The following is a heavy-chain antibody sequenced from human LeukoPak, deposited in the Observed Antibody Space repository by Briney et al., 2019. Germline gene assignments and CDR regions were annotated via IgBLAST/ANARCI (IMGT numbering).Heavy chain of an antibody. CDR2: INPDGNKK. CDR1: GFTFSSYS. CDR3: ARDLAYSRLDY. D-gene: IGHD5-18*01. V-gene: IGHV3-7*01. J-gene: IGHJ4*02. Sequence: GGSLRLSCAASGFTFSSYSMNWVRQAPGKGLEWVASINPDGNKKYSADSVKGRFTISRDNAENSLYLQMDSLRVEDTAFYYCARDLAYSRLDYWGQGMLVTVSS.